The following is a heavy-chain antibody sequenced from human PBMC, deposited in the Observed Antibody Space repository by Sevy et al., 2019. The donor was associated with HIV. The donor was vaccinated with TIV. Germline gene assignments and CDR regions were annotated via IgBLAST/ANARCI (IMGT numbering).Heavy chain of an antibody. J-gene: IGHJ6*02. CDR2: ISGDGDTI. V-gene: IGHV3-11*01. CDR3: ARDHVKDGDLGDYYYFAMDV. D-gene: IGHD4-17*01. Sequence: GGSLRLSCAASGFTFSDYYMSWIRQAPGKGLEWLSYISGDGDTIYYTNSVKGRFTISGDNAKKSLYLQMNSLRAEDTAVYYCARDHVKDGDLGDYYYFAMDVWGQGTSVTVSS. CDR1: GFTFSDYY.